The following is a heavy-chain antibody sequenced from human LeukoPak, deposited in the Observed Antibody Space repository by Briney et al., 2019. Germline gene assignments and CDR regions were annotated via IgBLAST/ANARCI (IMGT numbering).Heavy chain of an antibody. CDR1: GYTFTSYG. CDR2: ISAYNGNT. CDR3: AREIENYYYYGMDV. D-gene: IGHD3-22*01. Sequence: GASVKVSCTASGYTFTSYGISWVRQAPGQGLEWMGWISAYNGNTNYAQKLQGRVTMTTDTSTSTAYMELRSLRSDDTAVYYCAREIENYYYYGMDVWGQGTTVTVSS. V-gene: IGHV1-18*01. J-gene: IGHJ6*02.